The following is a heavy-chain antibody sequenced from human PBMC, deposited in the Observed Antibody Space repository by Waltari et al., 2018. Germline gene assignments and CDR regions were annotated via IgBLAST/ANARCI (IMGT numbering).Heavy chain of an antibody. CDR2: ISGSGNDT. D-gene: IGHD3-16*01. V-gene: IGHV3-23*01. Sequence: DVQLLESGGGVVQRGGSLRVVCTASGIPFGHYAMAWVRQGLGQGLEWVSTISGSGNDTYYADSVKGRFTISRDNSKNTVFLQMNMLRVEDTANYYCAKALGIMGFDCWGQGTLVAVAS. J-gene: IGHJ4*02. CDR1: GIPFGHYA. CDR3: AKALGIMGFDC.